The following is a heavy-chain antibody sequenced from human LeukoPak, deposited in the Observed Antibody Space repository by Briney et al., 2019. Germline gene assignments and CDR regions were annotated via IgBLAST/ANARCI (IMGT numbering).Heavy chain of an antibody. D-gene: IGHD6-19*01. CDR1: GGSISSGGYS. CDR2: IYHSGST. CDR3: ARLNDSSGSGWYWFDP. J-gene: IGHJ5*02. V-gene: IGHV4-30-2*01. Sequence: SETLSLTCAVSGGSISSGGYSWSWIRQPPGKGLEWIGYIYHSGSTYYNPSIKSRVTISVDRSKNQSSLKLSSVTAADTAVYYCARLNDSSGSGWYWFDPWGQGTMVTVSS.